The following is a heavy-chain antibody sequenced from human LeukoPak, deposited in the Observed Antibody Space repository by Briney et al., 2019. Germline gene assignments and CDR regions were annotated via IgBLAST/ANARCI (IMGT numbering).Heavy chain of an antibody. J-gene: IGHJ4*02. V-gene: IGHV1-18*01. D-gene: IGHD4-11*01. CDR3: ARGYSNYAAFDY. Sequence: ASVKVSCKASGYTFVTYGISWVRQAPGQGLEWMGRISATSGHTNYAQKFLGRVTMTTDTSTNTAYMELRSLTSDDTAMYYCARGYSNYAAFDYWGQGTLVTVSS. CDR1: GYTFVTYG. CDR2: ISATSGHT.